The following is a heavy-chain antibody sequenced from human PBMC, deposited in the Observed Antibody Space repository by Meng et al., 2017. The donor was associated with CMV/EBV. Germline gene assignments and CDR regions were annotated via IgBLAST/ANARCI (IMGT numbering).Heavy chain of an antibody. CDR2: IGTAGDT. CDR3: ARERNGMDV. V-gene: IGHV3-13*01. CDR1: GFTFSSYD. J-gene: IGHJ6*02. Sequence: LSLTCAASGFTFSSYDMHWVRQATGKGLEWVSAIGTAGDTYYPGSVKGRFTISRENAKNSLYLQMNSLRAGDTAVYYCARERNGMDVWGQGTTVTVSS.